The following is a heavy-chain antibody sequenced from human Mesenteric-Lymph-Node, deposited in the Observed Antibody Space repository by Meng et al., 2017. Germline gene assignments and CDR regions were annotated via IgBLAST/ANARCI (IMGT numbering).Heavy chain of an antibody. CDR1: GFIFSSYA. Sequence: GESLKISCAASGFIFSSYAMHWVRQAPGKGLEYVSAISSNGGSTYYANSVKGRFTISRDNSKNTLYLQMGSLRAEDMAVYYCARGGYSSSWYLNYFDYWGQGTLVTVSS. D-gene: IGHD6-13*01. J-gene: IGHJ4*02. CDR2: ISSNGGST. CDR3: ARGGYSSSWYLNYFDY. V-gene: IGHV3-64*01.